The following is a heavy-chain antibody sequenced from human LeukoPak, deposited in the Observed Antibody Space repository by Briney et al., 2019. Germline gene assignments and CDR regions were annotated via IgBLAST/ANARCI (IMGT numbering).Heavy chain of an antibody. CDR3: VRGSVAVAGPTDY. J-gene: IGHJ4*02. CDR1: GFTFSNYA. Sequence: GGSLRLSCAASGFTFSNYAMHWVRQTPGKGLEWVAVISYDGSNKYYADSVKGRFTISRDNSENTLYLQINSLRLEDSALYYCVRGSVAVAGPTDYWGQGTLVTVSS. V-gene: IGHV3-30*04. CDR2: ISYDGSNK. D-gene: IGHD6-19*01.